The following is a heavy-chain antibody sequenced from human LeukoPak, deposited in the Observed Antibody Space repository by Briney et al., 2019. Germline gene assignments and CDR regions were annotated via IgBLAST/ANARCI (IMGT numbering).Heavy chain of an antibody. CDR2: ISGSGGSP. D-gene: IGHD2/OR15-2a*01. Sequence: GGSLRLFCAASGFTLTIYATSWVRQAPGKGLEWVSTISGSGGSPYYADSVKGRFTISRDDSKNTLYLQMNSLRAEDTAVYYCAKTLVMTAYYYYGMDVWGQGTTVTVSS. CDR3: AKTLVMTAYYYYGMDV. V-gene: IGHV3-23*01. J-gene: IGHJ6*02. CDR1: GFTLTIYA.